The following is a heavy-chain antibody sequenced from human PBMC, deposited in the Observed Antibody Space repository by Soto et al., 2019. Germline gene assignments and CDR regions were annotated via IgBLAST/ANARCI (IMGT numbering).Heavy chain of an antibody. CDR3: ARTDRDFYGLDV. CDR2: ISAAGDP. J-gene: IGHJ6*02. V-gene: IGHV3-13*05. Sequence: EVQLVESGGGLVQPGGSLRLSCEASGFTFRNYDMHGVRQGTGQGLEWVSGISAAGDPDYADSVEGRFTISRENAQNSFFLQMNSLRVGDTAVYYCARTDRDFYGLDVWGQGTTVIVSS. CDR1: GFTFRNYD.